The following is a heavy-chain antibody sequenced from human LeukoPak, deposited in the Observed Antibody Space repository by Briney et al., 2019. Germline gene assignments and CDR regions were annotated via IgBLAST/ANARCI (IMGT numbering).Heavy chain of an antibody. CDR2: ISYDGSNK. Sequence: GGSLRLSCAASGFTFSSYAMHWVRQAPGKGLEWVAVISYDGSNKYYADSVKGRFTISSDNSKNTLYLQMNSLRAEDTAVYYCARDTGIAAAGPRGYFDYWGQGTLVTVSS. CDR3: ARDTGIAAAGPRGYFDY. V-gene: IGHV3-30-3*01. CDR1: GFTFSSYA. J-gene: IGHJ4*02. D-gene: IGHD6-13*01.